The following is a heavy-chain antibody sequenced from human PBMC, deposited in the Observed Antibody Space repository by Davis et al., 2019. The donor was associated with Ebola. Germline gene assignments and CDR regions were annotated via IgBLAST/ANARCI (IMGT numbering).Heavy chain of an antibody. CDR3: ARCSNSIYGVGMTSDAFDF. D-gene: IGHD3-3*01. V-gene: IGHV1-18*01. CDR2: ISGFTGYT. Sequence: AASVKVSCKTSGYSFSDYGITWVRQAPGQGLEWMGWISGFTGYTTLADKVLGRLTITRDTSTSTAYMELRNLRSDDTAVYFCARCSNSIYGVGMTSDAFDFWGQGTLVTVSS. CDR1: GYSFSDYG. J-gene: IGHJ3*01.